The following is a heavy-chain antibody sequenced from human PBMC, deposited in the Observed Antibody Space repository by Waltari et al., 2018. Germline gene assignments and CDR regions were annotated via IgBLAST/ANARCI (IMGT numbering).Heavy chain of an antibody. Sequence: QAQLVESGGGVVQPGGSLRISCAASGFNFNNHGMHWVRQAPGKGPEWVAFIEYDGYNNHYADSVKGRFTISRDNSKNTLYLQLSGLSREDTAVYSCAKGPDSSHYFSNWLDPWGQGTLVTVSS. D-gene: IGHD3-22*01. CDR3: AKGPDSSHYFSNWLDP. CDR2: IEYDGYNN. J-gene: IGHJ5*02. V-gene: IGHV3-30*02. CDR1: GFNFNNHG.